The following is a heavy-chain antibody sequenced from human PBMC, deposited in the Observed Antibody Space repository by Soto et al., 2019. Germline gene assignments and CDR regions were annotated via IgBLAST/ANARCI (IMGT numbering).Heavy chain of an antibody. CDR1: GVTVRSDG. Sequence: PGRSLRLSCAAAGVTVRSDGRQWGRQAPGKGLEWVAFISYDGSNKYYADSVKGRFTISRDNSKNTLYLQMNSLRAEDTAVYYCAKAAYRRGAFDIWGQGTMVTVSS. D-gene: IGHD1-26*01. CDR2: ISYDGSNK. CDR3: AKAAYRRGAFDI. J-gene: IGHJ3*02. V-gene: IGHV3-30*18.